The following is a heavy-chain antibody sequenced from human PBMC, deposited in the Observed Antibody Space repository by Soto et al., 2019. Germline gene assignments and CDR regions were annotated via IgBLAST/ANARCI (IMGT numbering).Heavy chain of an antibody. D-gene: IGHD3-22*01. CDR3: VRVLDSSWYADL. CDR2: IFYTGVT. CDR1: GGSVSNASFY. J-gene: IGHJ2*01. V-gene: IGHV4-61*03. Sequence: QVQLQESGPGLVKPSETLPLTCSVSGGSVSNASFYWTWIRQAPGTGLEYIGYIFYTGVTNYNPSLSSRVTISLDTSKNHFSLKLNSMTAADTAVYYCVRVLDSSWYADLWGRGTLVTVSS.